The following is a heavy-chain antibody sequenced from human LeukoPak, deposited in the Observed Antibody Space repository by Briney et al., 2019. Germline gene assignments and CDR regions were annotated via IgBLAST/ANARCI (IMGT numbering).Heavy chain of an antibody. J-gene: IGHJ4*02. D-gene: IGHD3-22*01. CDR2: ISAYDGNT. V-gene: IGHV1-18*01. CDR1: GYTFTSYG. CDR3: AISYYDSSGYYYGPYFDY. Sequence: ASVKVSCKASGYTFTSYGISWVRQAPGQGLEWMGWISAYDGNTNYAQKLQGRVTMTTDTPTSTAYMELRSLRSDDTAVYYCAISYYDSSGYYYGPYFDYWGQGTLVTVSS.